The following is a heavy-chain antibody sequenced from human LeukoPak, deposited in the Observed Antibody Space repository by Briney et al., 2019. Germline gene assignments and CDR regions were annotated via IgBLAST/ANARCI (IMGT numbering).Heavy chain of an antibody. V-gene: IGHV5-51*01. D-gene: IGHD5-12*01. J-gene: IGHJ4*02. CDR1: GYSFSTYW. CDR3: ARHYSGSDHYFDS. CDR2: IYPGDSDT. Sequence: GESLKISCTGSGYSFSTYWIGWVRQMPGKGLEWMGVIYPGDSDTRYSPSFQGQVTFSADKSISTAYMQWSSLKASDTAMYYCARHYSGSDHYFDSWGQGTLVTVSS.